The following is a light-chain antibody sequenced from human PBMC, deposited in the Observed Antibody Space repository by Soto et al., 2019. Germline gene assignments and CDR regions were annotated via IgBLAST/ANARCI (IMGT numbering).Light chain of an antibody. CDR1: HNIYSW. CDR2: DAS. Sequence: DIQMTQSPSTLSASVGDRVTITCRASHNIYSWLAWYQQKPGKATNLLIYDASSLESGVPSRFSGSGSRTQFTLTISILQPDDFATYYCQLYSTYPWTFGQGTKVEIK. V-gene: IGKV1-5*01. J-gene: IGKJ1*01. CDR3: QLYSTYPWT.